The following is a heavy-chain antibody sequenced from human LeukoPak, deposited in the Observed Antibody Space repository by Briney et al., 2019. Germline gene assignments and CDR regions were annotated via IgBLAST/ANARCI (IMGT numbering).Heavy chain of an antibody. D-gene: IGHD6-19*01. Sequence: PGGPLRLSCVGSAFSVSSNYMSWVRQAPGEGLEWVSVIYSGGSTYYADSVKGRFTISRDNSKNTLYLQMNSLRAEDTAVYYCARGLLSSGWNGWGQGTLVTVSS. CDR1: AFSVSSNY. J-gene: IGHJ4*02. V-gene: IGHV3-66*01. CDR2: IYSGGST. CDR3: ARGLLSSGWNG.